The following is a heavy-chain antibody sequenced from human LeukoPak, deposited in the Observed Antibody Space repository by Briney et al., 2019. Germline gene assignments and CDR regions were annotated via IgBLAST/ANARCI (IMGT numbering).Heavy chain of an antibody. V-gene: IGHV1-18*01. CDR1: GYTFTSYG. CDR2: ISVYNGNT. Sequence: ASVEVSCKASGYTFTSYGISWVRQAPGQGLEWMGWISVYNGNTNYAQKLQGRVTMTTDTSTSTAYMELRSLRSDDTAVYYCGSGYVSVDYYYYMDVWGKGTTVTVSS. D-gene: IGHD5-12*01. CDR3: GSGYVSVDYYYYMDV. J-gene: IGHJ6*03.